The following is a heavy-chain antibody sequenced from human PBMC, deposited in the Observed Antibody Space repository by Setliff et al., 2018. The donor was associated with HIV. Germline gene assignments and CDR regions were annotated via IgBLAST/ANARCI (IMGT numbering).Heavy chain of an antibody. CDR3: ARCSSSSKYHYYYMDV. Sequence: SETLSLTCTVSGGSISSGSYYWSWIRQPAGKGLEWIGHIYTSGSTNYNPSLKSRVTISVDTYENQFSLKLSPVTAADTAVYYCARCSSSSKYHYYYMDVWGKGTTVTVSS. J-gene: IGHJ6*03. CDR1: GGSISSGSYY. CDR2: IYTSGST. D-gene: IGHD6-6*01. V-gene: IGHV4-61*09.